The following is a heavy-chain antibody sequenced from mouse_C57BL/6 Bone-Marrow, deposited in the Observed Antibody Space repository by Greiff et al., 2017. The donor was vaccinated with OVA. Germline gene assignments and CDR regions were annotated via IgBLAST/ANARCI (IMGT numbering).Heavy chain of an antibody. CDR1: GYTFTSYW. CDR3: TSQISYYSNITWFAY. J-gene: IGHJ3*01. Sequence: EVQLVESGTVLARPGASVKMSCKTSGYTFTSYWMHWVKQRPGQGLEWLGAIYPGNSDTSYNQKFKGKAKLTAVTSASTAYMELSSLTKEDSAVYYCTSQISYYSNITWFAYWGQGTLVTVSA. D-gene: IGHD2-5*01. CDR2: IYPGNSDT. V-gene: IGHV1-5*01.